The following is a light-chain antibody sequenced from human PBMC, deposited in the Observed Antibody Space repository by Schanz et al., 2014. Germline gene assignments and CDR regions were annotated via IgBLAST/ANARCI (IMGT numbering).Light chain of an antibody. CDR1: SSDVGGYNY. CDR2: DVS. V-gene: IGLV2-14*01. J-gene: IGLJ3*02. CDR3: CSYGGNYAFKV. Sequence: QSALTQPASVSGSPGQWITISCTGTSSDVGGYNYVSWFQQHAGKAPKVMIYDVSNRPSGVSHRFSGSKSGNTASLTISGLQAEDEADYYCCSYGGNYAFKVFGGGTKLTVL.